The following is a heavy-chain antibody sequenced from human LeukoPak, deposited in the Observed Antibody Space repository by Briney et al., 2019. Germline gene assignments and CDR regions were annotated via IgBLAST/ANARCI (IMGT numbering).Heavy chain of an antibody. D-gene: IGHD3-22*01. V-gene: IGHV4-34*01. CDR1: GGSFSGYY. CDR3: ATLGEYYDSSGYYYN. J-gene: IGHJ4*02. Sequence: SETLSLTCAVYGGSFSGYYWSWIRQPPGKGLEWIGEINHSGSTNYNPSLKSRVTTSVVTSKNQFSLKLTSVTAADTAVYYCATLGEYYDSSGYYYNWGQGTLVTVSS. CDR2: INHSGST.